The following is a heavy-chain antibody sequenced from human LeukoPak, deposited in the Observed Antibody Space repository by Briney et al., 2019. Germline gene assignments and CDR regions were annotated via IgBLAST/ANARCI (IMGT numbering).Heavy chain of an antibody. CDR3: ARASKGYSGLTTLDY. CDR2: ISYDGSNK. Sequence: PGGSLRLSCAASGFTFSSYAMHWVRQAPGKGLEWVAVISYDGSNKYYADSVKGRFTISRDNSKNTLYLQMNSLRAEDTAVYYCARASKGYSGLTTLDYWGQGTLVTVSS. V-gene: IGHV3-30*04. CDR1: GFTFSSYA. J-gene: IGHJ4*02. D-gene: IGHD5-12*01.